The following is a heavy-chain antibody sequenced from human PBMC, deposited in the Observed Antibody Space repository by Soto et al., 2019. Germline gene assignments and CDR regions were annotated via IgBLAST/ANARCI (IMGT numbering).Heavy chain of an antibody. Sequence: PSQTLSLTCAISGGSVSSNSVAWNWIRQSPSRGLEWLGRTYYRSKWYNAYSVSVKSRITINPDTSKNQFSLQLKSVTPEDTAVYYCVRDTGSGSGWYGIWGQGTQVTVPQ. J-gene: IGHJ4*02. D-gene: IGHD6-19*01. CDR3: VRDTGSGSGWYGI. V-gene: IGHV6-1*01. CDR1: GGSVSSNSVA. CDR2: TYYRSKWYN.